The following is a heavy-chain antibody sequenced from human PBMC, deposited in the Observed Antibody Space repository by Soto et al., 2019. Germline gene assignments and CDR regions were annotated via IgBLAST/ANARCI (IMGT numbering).Heavy chain of an antibody. V-gene: IGHV3-74*01. CDR3: ARGGGMGVDH. D-gene: IGHD1-26*01. CDR1: GFFFNDKW. Sequence: PGGSLRLSCTASGFFFNDKWMHWVRQAPGKGLVWVARIDGHSGTTNYADSVRGRFTISRDIAKNTVYMHLNTLTDEDTAVYYCARGGGMGVDHSGQGTVVTVSS. CDR2: IDGHSGTT. J-gene: IGHJ4*02.